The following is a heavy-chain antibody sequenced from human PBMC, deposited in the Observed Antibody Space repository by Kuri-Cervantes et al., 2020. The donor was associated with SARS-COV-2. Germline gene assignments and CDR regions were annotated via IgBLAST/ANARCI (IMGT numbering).Heavy chain of an antibody. J-gene: IGHJ4*02. CDR3: ARKGADY. Sequence: GESLKISCAASGFTFSSYAMSWVRQAPGKGLEWVSAISGSGGSTYYADSVKGRFTISRDNSKNSLYLQMNSLRAEDTAVYYCARKGADYWGQGTLVTVSS. D-gene: IGHD3-16*01. CDR1: GFTFSSYA. V-gene: IGHV3-23*01. CDR2: ISGSGGST.